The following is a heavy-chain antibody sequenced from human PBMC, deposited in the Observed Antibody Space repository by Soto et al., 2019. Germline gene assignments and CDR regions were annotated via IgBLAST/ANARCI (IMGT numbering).Heavy chain of an antibody. CDR3: ARAGYCSGGSCGSFDY. D-gene: IGHD2-15*01. CDR2: INHSGST. V-gene: IGHV4-34*01. CDR1: GGSFSGYY. J-gene: IGHJ4*02. Sequence: SETLSLTCAVYGGSFSGYYWSWIRQPPGKGLEWIGEINHSGSTNYNPYLKSRVTISVDTSKNQFSLKLSSVTAADTAVYYCARAGYCSGGSCGSFDYWGQGTLVTVSS.